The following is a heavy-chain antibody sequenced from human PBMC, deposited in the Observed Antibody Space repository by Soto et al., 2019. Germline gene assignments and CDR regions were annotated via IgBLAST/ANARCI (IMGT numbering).Heavy chain of an antibody. CDR1: GLSVSSDY. Sequence: GGSLRLSCAASGLSVSSDYMIWVRRAPGKGLEWVSLIYSGGDTYYADSVKGRFTISRDISSNTIYLHMTSLRADDTAIYYCTRAGSDPGNFYISNYYAMDVWGRGTTVTVSS. J-gene: IGHJ6*02. CDR2: IYSGGDT. D-gene: IGHD3-10*01. V-gene: IGHV3-53*01. CDR3: TRAGSDPGNFYISNYYAMDV.